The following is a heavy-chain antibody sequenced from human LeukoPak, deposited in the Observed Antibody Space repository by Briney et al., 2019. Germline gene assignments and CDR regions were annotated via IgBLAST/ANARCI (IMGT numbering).Heavy chain of an antibody. D-gene: IGHD6-13*01. Sequence: GASVKVSCKASGYTFTSYDINWVRQATGQGLEWMGWMNPNSGNTGCAQKFQGRVTMTRNTSISTAYMELSSLRSEGTAVYYCARGIPAAGTRWGQGTLVTVSS. V-gene: IGHV1-8*01. CDR3: ARGIPAAGTR. J-gene: IGHJ4*02. CDR2: MNPNSGNT. CDR1: GYTFTSYD.